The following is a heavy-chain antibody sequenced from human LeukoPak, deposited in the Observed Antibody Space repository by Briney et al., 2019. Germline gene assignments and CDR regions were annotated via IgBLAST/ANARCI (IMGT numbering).Heavy chain of an antibody. CDR1: DDSFSTHY. Sequence: SETLSLTCTVSDDSFSTHYWTWIRQPPGKGLEWIGYISYSGSTNYNPSFKSRVTISVDTSKNQFSLKPSSVIAADTAVYYCARDPTTVTKGFDIWGQGTMVTVSS. J-gene: IGHJ3*02. CDR2: ISYSGST. V-gene: IGHV4-59*11. CDR3: ARDPTTVTKGFDI. D-gene: IGHD4-17*01.